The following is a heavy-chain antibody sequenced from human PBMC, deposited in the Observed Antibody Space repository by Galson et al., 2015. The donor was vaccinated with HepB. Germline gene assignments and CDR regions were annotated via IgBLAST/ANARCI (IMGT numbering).Heavy chain of an antibody. CDR1: GGSISSYY. V-gene: IGHV4-59*08. J-gene: IGHJ6*02. CDR3: ARHFGSIYYNGMDV. D-gene: IGHD3-10*01. CDR2: IYNSGST. Sequence: ETLSLTCTVSGGSISSYYWSWIRQSPGKGLEWIGYIYNSGSTDYNPSLKSRVTISVDTSKNQFSLKVRSVTAADTAVYYCARHFGSIYYNGMDVWGQGTTVTVSS.